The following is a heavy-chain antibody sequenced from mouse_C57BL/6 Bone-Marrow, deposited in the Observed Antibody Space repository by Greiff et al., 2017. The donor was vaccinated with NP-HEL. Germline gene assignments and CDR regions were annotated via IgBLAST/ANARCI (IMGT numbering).Heavy chain of an antibody. Sequence: EVQLQESGGDLVKPGGSLKLSCAASGFTFSSYGMSWVRQTPDKRLEWVATISSGGSYTYYPDSVKGRFTISRDNAKNTLYLQMSSLKSEDTAMYYCARDPRNYFDYWGQGTTLTVSS. CDR1: GFTFSSYG. CDR2: ISSGGSYT. CDR3: ARDPRNYFDY. V-gene: IGHV5-6*01. J-gene: IGHJ2*01.